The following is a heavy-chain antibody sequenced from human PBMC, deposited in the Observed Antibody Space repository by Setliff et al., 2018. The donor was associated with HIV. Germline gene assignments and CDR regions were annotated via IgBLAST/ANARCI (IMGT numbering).Heavy chain of an antibody. J-gene: IGHJ5*02. Sequence: GGSLRLSCAASGFTFSSYAMSWVRQAPGKGLEWVSAISGSGGSTYYADSVKGRFTISRDNSKNTLYLQMNSLRAEDTAVYYCAKDDSSGRPHPGWFDPWGQGTLVTSPQ. D-gene: IGHD3-22*01. CDR2: ISGSGGST. V-gene: IGHV3-23*01. CDR3: AKDDSSGRPHPGWFDP. CDR1: GFTFSSYA.